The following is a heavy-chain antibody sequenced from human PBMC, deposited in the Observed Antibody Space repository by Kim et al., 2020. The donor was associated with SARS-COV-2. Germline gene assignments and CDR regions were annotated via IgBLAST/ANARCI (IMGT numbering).Heavy chain of an antibody. CDR2: INYSGKN. V-gene: IGHV4-59*13. CDR3: ARGGTTVTRNFDY. J-gene: IGHJ4*02. Sequence: SETLSLTCTVSGGSISTYYWSWIRQSPGKGLEWIGYINYSGKNNYNPSLKSRVTISVDTSKNQLSLKLSSVTAADTAVYYCARGGTTVTRNFDYWGQGTLVIVSS. CDR1: GGSISTYY. D-gene: IGHD4-17*01.